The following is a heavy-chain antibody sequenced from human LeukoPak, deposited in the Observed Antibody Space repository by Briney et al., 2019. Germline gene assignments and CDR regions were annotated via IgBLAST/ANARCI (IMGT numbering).Heavy chain of an antibody. J-gene: IGHJ6*02. Sequence: ASVKVSCKVSGYTLTELSMHWVRQAPGKGGEWRGGFDPEDGETIYAQKFQGRVTMTEDTSTDTAYMELSSLRSEDTAVYYCATATSETIFGALNYGMDVWGQGTTVTVSS. CDR3: ATATSETIFGALNYGMDV. D-gene: IGHD3-3*01. CDR2: FDPEDGET. CDR1: GYTLTELS. V-gene: IGHV1-24*01.